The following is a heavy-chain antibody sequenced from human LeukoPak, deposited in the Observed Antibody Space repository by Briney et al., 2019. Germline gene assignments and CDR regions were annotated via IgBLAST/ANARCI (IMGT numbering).Heavy chain of an antibody. V-gene: IGHV3-48*03. D-gene: IGHD3-3*01. CDR1: GFTFSSYE. J-gene: IGHJ4*02. CDR2: ISSSGSTI. CDR3: ARAKYDFGSGSFDY. Sequence: GGSLRLSCAASGFTFSSYEMNWVRQAPGKGLEWVSYISSSGSTIYYADSVKGRFTISRDNAKNSLYLQMNSLRAEDTAVYYCARAKYDFGSGSFDYWGQGTLVTVSS.